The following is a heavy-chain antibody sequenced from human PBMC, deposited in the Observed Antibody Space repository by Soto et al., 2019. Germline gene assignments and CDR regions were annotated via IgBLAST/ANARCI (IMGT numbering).Heavy chain of an antibody. CDR3: AKGSWTMVRGSPLDY. V-gene: IGHV3-30*18. CDR2: ISYDGSNK. Sequence: GGSLRLSCAASGFTFSSYGMHWVRQAPGKGLEWVAVISYDGSNKYYADSVKGRFTISRDNSKNTLYLQMNSLRAEDTAVYYCAKGSWTMVRGSPLDYWGQGTLVTVSS. CDR1: GFTFSSYG. D-gene: IGHD3-10*01. J-gene: IGHJ4*02.